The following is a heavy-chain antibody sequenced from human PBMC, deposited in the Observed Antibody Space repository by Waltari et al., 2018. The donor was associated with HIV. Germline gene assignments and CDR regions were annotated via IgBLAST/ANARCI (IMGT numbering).Heavy chain of an antibody. Sequence: QVRLHESGPGLVNVSETLSLTCVVSGDSVRSSIYYWNWIRQPPGKGLEWLGYVYYTGSTNYNPSLKSRLTISMDTSKNQFSLKINSVTAADTAVYYCARELFSHDSVYYYTMDVWGQGTTVTVSS. D-gene: IGHD3-22*01. CDR1: GDSVRSSIYY. CDR2: VYYTGST. CDR3: ARELFSHDSVYYYTMDV. J-gene: IGHJ6*02. V-gene: IGHV4-61*01.